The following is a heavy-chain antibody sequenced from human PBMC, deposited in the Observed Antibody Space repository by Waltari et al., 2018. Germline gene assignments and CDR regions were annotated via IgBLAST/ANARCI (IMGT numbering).Heavy chain of an antibody. CDR2: IIPILGIA. V-gene: IGHV1-69*10. Sequence: QVQLVQSGAEVKKPGSSVKVSCKASGGTFSRYAISWVRQAPGQGLEWMGGIIPILGIANYAQKFQGRVTITADKSTSTAYMELSSLRSEDTAVYYCARGYYYDSSGYYGYYWGQGTLVTVSS. CDR1: GGTFSRYA. J-gene: IGHJ4*02. D-gene: IGHD3-22*01. CDR3: ARGYYYDSSGYYGYY.